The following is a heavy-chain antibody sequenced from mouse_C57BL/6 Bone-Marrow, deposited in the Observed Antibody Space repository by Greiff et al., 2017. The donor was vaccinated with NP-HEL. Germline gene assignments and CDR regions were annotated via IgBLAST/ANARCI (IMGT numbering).Heavy chain of an antibody. Sequence: EVKVEESGGGLVQPGGSMTLSCVASGFTFSNYWMNWVRQSPEKGLEWVAQIRLKSDNYATHYAESVKGRFTISRDDSKSSVYLQMNNLRAEDTGIYYCTGSPFAYWGQGTLVTVSA. J-gene: IGHJ3*01. CDR3: TGSPFAY. CDR2: IRLKSDNYAT. CDR1: GFTFSNYW. V-gene: IGHV6-3*01.